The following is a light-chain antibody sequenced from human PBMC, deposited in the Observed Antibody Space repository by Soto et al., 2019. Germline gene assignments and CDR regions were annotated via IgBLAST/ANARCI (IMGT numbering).Light chain of an antibody. CDR2: SNN. Sequence: QSVLTQPPSASGTPGQRVTISCSGSSSNIGSNTVNWYQQLPGTAPKLLIYSNNQRPSGVPDRFSGSKSGTSASLAISGLQSEDEADYYCAAWDDSLNGPRYVFGTETKLTVL. CDR3: AAWDDSLNGPRYV. V-gene: IGLV1-44*01. J-gene: IGLJ1*01. CDR1: SSNIGSNT.